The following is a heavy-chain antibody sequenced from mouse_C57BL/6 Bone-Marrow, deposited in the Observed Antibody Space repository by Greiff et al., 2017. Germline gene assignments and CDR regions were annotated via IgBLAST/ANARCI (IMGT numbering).Heavy chain of an antibody. CDR1: GYTFTSYW. CDR2: IDPSDSYT. J-gene: IGHJ3*01. V-gene: IGHV1-69*01. CDR3: ARNYYGNSAWFAY. D-gene: IGHD2-1*01. Sequence: VQLQQPGAELVMPGASVKLSCKASGYTFTSYWMHWVKQRPGQGLEWIGEIDPSDSYTNYNQKFKGKSTLTVDKSSSTAYMQLSILTSEDSAVYDCARNYYGNSAWFAYWGQGTLVTVSA.